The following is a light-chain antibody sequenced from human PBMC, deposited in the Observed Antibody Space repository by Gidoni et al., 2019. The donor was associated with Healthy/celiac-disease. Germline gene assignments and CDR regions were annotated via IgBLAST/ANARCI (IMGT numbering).Light chain of an antibody. CDR1: NIGSKS. CDR3: QVCDSSSDHYYV. Sequence: SYVLTQPPQVSVAPGKTDRITCGGNNIGSKSVNWYPQQPGQAPVLVIYYDSDRPSGIPERFSVSNSGNTATLTISRVEAGDEADYYCQVCDSSSDHYYVFGTGHKVTVL. V-gene: IGLV3-21*04. CDR2: YDS. J-gene: IGLJ1*01.